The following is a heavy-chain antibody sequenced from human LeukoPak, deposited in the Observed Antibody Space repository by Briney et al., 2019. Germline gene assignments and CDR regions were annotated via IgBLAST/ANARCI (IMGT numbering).Heavy chain of an antibody. CDR3: ATDSSGYHARSDAFDI. V-gene: IGHV4-59*12. D-gene: IGHD3-22*01. J-gene: IGHJ3*02. CDR2: IYYSGST. CDR1: GGSISSYY. Sequence: SETLSLTCTVSGGSISSYYWSWIRQPPGKGLEWIGYIYYSGSTNYNPSLKSRVTISVDTSKNQFSLKLSSVTAADTAVYYCATDSSGYHARSDAFDIWGQGTMVTVSS.